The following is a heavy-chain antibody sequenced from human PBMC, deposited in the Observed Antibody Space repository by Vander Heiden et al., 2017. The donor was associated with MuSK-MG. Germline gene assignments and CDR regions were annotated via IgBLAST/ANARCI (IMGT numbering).Heavy chain of an antibody. Sequence: QVQLVQSGAEVKKPGASVKVSCKASGYNFTSYYMHWVRPAPGQGLEWMGIINPSGGSTSYAHKCQGRVTMTRDTSTSTVYMELSSLRSEDTAVYYCARVTAEYYYYGMDVWGQGTTVTVSS. J-gene: IGHJ6*02. CDR3: ARVTAEYYYYGMDV. V-gene: IGHV1-46*01. CDR1: GYNFTSYY. D-gene: IGHD2-21*02. CDR2: INPSGGST.